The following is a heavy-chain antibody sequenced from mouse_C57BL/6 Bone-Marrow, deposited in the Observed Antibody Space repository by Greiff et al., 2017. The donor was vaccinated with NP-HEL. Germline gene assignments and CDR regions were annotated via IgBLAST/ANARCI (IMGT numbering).Heavy chain of an antibody. J-gene: IGHJ3*01. CDR1: GFSLSTSGMG. CDR3: ARSYGSSSAWFAY. Sequence: QVTLKESGPGILQPSQTLSLTCSFSGFSLSTSGMGVSWIRQPSGKGLEWLAHIYWDDDKRYNPSMKSRLTISKDTSRNQVFLTITSVDTADTATSYCARSYGSSSAWFAYWGQGTLVTVSA. CDR2: IYWDDDK. D-gene: IGHD1-1*01. V-gene: IGHV8-12*01.